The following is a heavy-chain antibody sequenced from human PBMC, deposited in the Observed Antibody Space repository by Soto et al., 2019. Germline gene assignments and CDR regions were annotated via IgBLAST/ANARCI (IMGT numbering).Heavy chain of an antibody. CDR3: ARGRSTGWLKSNWFDP. CDR1: GYTFTGYY. D-gene: IGHD6-19*01. Sequence: ASVKVSCKASGYTFTGYYMHWVRQAPGQGLEWMGWINPNSGGTNYAQKFQGWVTMTRDTSISTAYMELSRLRSDDTAVYYCARGRSTGWLKSNWFDPWGQGTLVTVSS. V-gene: IGHV1-2*04. J-gene: IGHJ5*02. CDR2: INPNSGGT.